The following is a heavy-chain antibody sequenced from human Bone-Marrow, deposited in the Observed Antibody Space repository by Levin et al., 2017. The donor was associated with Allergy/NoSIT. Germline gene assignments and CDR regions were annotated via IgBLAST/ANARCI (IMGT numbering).Heavy chain of an antibody. CDR3: ARGALYDPGYRSPNWFDP. D-gene: IGHD2-15*01. CDR2: INHSGST. CDR1: GGSFSGYY. Sequence: GSLRLSCAVYGGSFSGYYWSWIRQPPGKGLEWIGEINHSGSTNYNPSLKSRVTISVDTSKNQFSLKLSSVTAADTAVYYCARGALYDPGYRSPNWFDPWGQGTLVTVSS. V-gene: IGHV4-34*01. J-gene: IGHJ5*02.